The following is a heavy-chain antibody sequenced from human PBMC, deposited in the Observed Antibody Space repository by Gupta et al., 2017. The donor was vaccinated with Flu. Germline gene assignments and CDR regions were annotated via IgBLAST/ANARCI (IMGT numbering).Heavy chain of an antibody. D-gene: IGHD1-1*01. V-gene: IGHV4-61*10. Sequence: YLWTWVRQSTGKGLEWIGYVQYSGRGSTNYNHYLKSRVNRSVDMSKSQFSLNRKSVTAADTAIEDGARGGVEVPAAVPSDHWGQGTRVTVSS. J-gene: IGHJ4*02. CDR2: VQYSGRGST. CDR1: YL. CDR3: ARGGVEVPAAVPSDH.